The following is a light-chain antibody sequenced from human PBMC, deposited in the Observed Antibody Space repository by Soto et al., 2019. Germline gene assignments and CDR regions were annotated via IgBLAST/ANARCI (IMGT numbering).Light chain of an antibody. J-gene: IGLJ2*01. Sequence: QAVVTQPPSASGTPGQRVTILCSGSRSNIGSNFVYWYQHLPGTAPKLLIFSNDQRPSGVPDRFSGSRSGTSASLAISGLRSEDEADYYCATWDDNLSGVIFGGGTKLTVL. CDR2: SND. CDR3: ATWDDNLSGVI. V-gene: IGLV1-47*02. CDR1: RSNIGSNF.